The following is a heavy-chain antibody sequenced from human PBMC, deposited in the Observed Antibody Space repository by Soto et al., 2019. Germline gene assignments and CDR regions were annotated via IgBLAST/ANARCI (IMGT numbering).Heavy chain of an antibody. D-gene: IGHD2-15*01. CDR1: GGSISSVGYY. V-gene: IGHV4-31*03. CDR3: ASDGCSGGSCYAYFDY. CDR2: IYYSGST. J-gene: IGHJ4*02. Sequence: PSETLSLTCTVSGGSISSVGYYWSWIRQHTGKGLEWIGYIYYSGSTYYNPSLKSRVTISVDTSKNQFYLKLSSVTAADSAVYYCASDGCSGGSCYAYFDYWGQGTLVTVSS.